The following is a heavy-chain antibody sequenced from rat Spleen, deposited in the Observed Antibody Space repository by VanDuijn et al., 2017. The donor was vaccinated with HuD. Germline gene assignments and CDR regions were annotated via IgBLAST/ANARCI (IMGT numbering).Heavy chain of an antibody. V-gene: IGHV5-31*01. Sequence: EVQLVESGGGLVQPGRSLKLSCVASGFTFKNYWMTWIRQAPGKGLEWVASIINTGGSTYYPDSVKGRFTISRDNAKSTLYLQMDSLRSEDTATYYCTRDSKGISYFDYWGQGVMVTVSS. CDR2: IINTGGST. D-gene: IGHD1-7*01. CDR1: GFTFKNYW. J-gene: IGHJ2*01. CDR3: TRDSKGISYFDY.